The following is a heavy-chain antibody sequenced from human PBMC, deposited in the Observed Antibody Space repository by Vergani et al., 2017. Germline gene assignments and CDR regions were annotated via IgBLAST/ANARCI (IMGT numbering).Heavy chain of an antibody. CDR3: ATSLXWFGEPTLRSYYYYGMDV. CDR2: FDPEDGET. Sequence: QVQLVQSGAEVKKPGASVKVSCKVSGYTLTELSMHWVRQAPGKGLEWMGGFDPEDGETIYAQKFQGRVTMTEDTSTDTAYMELSSLRSEDTAVYYCATSLXWFGEPTLRSYYYYGMDVWGQGTTVTVSS. V-gene: IGHV1-24*01. J-gene: IGHJ6*02. CDR1: GYTLTELS. D-gene: IGHD3-10*01.